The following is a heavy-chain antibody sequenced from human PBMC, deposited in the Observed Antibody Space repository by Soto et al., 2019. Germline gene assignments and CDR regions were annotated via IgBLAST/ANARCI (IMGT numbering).Heavy chain of an antibody. V-gene: IGHV3-30*18. CDR1: GFTFSSYG. J-gene: IGHJ3*02. D-gene: IGHD2-15*01. Sequence: PGGSLRLSCAASGFTFSSYGMHWVRQAPGKGLERVAVISYDGSNKYYADSVKGRFTISRDNSKNTLYLQMNSLRAEDTAVYYCAKGRRDHKVVAATFAFDIWGQGT. CDR3: AKGRRDHKVVAATFAFDI. CDR2: ISYDGSNK.